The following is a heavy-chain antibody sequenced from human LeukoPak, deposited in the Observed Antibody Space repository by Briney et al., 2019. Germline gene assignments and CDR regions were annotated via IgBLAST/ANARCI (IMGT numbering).Heavy chain of an antibody. CDR1: GGSISSYY. CDR2: IYSSGST. V-gene: IGHV4-4*07. Sequence: PSETLSLTCTVAGGSISSYYWSWIRQPAGKGLEWIGRIYSSGSTNYNPSLKSRVTMSVDTSKNQFSLNLSSLTAADTAFYYCARESYSSGWYKDYWGQGILVTVSS. J-gene: IGHJ4*02. CDR3: ARESYSSGWYKDY. D-gene: IGHD6-19*01.